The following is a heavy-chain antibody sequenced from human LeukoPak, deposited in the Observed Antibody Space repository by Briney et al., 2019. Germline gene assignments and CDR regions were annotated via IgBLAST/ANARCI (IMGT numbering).Heavy chain of an antibody. D-gene: IGHD2-21*02. V-gene: IGHV3-33*06. CDR2: IWYDGSNK. J-gene: IGHJ4*02. Sequence: QSGGSLRLSCAASGFTFSSYGMHWVRQAPGKGLEWVAVIWYDGSNKYYADSVKDRFTISRDNSKNTLYLQMNSLRAEDTAVYYCAKEPDAYCGGDCYSYFDYWGQGTLVTVSS. CDR1: GFTFSSYG. CDR3: AKEPDAYCGGDCYSYFDY.